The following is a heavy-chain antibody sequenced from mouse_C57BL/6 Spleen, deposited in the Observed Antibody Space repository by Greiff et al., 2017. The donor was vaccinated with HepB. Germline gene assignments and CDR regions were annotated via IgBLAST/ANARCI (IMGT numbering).Heavy chain of an antibody. J-gene: IGHJ4*01. V-gene: IGHV1-18*01. D-gene: IGHD3-2*02. CDR1: GYTFTDYN. CDR2: INPNNGGT. Sequence: VHVKQSGPELVKPGASVKIPCKASGYTFTDYNMDWVKQSHGKSLEWIGDINPNNGGTIYNQKFKGKATLTVDKSSSTAYMELRSLTSEDTAVYYCARETAQATYAMDYWGQGTSVTVSS. CDR3: ARETAQATYAMDY.